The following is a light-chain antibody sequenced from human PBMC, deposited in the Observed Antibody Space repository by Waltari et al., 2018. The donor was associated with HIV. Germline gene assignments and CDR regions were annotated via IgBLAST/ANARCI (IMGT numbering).Light chain of an antibody. Sequence: QSALTQPASVSGSPGQSVTISCTEPAIDSDAYSSLSWYQQHPGKSPQLFLYEGTLRLSGVSDRFSGSTSGNTASLTISRLQPEDEADYYCSSFTATDSVLFGGGTKLTVL. J-gene: IGLJ3*02. CDR2: EGT. CDR3: SSFTATDSVL. CDR1: AIDSDAYSS. V-gene: IGLV2-14*01.